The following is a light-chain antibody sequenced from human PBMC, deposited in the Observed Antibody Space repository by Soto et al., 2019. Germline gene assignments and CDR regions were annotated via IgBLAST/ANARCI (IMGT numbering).Light chain of an antibody. J-gene: IGLJ2*01. CDR3: QVWDTGSDHVV. V-gene: IGLV3-21*02. Sequence: VLTQPPSVSVAPGQTARITCGENNIGSKSVHWYQQKAGQAPVLVVHDDSDRPSGIPERFSGSNSGNTATLSISRVEVGDEADYYCQVWDTGSDHVVFGGGTKLTVL. CDR1: NIGSKS. CDR2: DDS.